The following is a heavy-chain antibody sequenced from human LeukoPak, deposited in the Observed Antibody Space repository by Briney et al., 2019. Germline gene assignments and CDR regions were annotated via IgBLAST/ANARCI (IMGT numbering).Heavy chain of an antibody. CDR2: ISYDGSNK. Sequence: GGSLRLSCAASGFTFSSYAMSWVRQAPGKGLEWVAVISYDGSNKYYADSVKGRFTISRDNSKNTLYLQMNSLRAEDTAVYYCARDSARGSVDTALYYFDYWGQGTLVTVSS. J-gene: IGHJ4*02. V-gene: IGHV3-30-3*01. CDR1: GFTFSSYA. D-gene: IGHD5-18*01. CDR3: ARDSARGSVDTALYYFDY.